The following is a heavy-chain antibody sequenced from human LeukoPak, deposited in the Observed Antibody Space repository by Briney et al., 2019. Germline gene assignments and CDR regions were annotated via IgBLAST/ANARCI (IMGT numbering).Heavy chain of an antibody. CDR2: IIPIFGTA. V-gene: IGHV1-69*05. J-gene: IGHJ6*03. D-gene: IGHD3-22*01. Sequence: ASMKVSCKASGGTFSSYAISWVRQAPGQGLEWMGGIIPIFGTANYAQKFQGRVTITTDESTSTAYMELSSLRSEDTAVYYCARGGRDDYYDSSGYGVYYYYMDVWGKGTTVTVSS. CDR3: ARGGRDDYYDSSGYGVYYYYMDV. CDR1: GGTFSSYA.